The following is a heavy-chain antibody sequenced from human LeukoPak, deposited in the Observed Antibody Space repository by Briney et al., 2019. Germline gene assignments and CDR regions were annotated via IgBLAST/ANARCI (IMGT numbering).Heavy chain of an antibody. D-gene: IGHD4-17*01. CDR3: ATARTLRVTTSFDY. CDR2: ISGTGGST. V-gene: IGHV3-23*01. CDR1: GFTFSSYA. J-gene: IGHJ4*02. Sequence: GGSLRLSWEVAGFTFSSYARNWVRQAPGKGLEWVSGISGTGGSTYYADSVKGRFTISRDNSKNTLYLQMNSLRAEDTAVYYCATARTLRVTTSFDYWGQGALVTVSS.